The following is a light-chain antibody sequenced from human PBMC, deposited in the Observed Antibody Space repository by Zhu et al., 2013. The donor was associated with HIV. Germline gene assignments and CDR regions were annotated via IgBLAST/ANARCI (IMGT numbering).Light chain of an antibody. Sequence: QLTQSPSSLSASVGDRVTITCRASQDIGNYLAWYQQKPGQVPILLIYAASTLQSGVPSRFAGSGSGTHFTLTVNSLQPQDVASYYCQKYSSVPLTFGGGTKLEI. V-gene: IGKV1-27*01. CDR1: QDIGNY. J-gene: IGKJ4*01. CDR3: QKYSSVPLT. CDR2: AAS.